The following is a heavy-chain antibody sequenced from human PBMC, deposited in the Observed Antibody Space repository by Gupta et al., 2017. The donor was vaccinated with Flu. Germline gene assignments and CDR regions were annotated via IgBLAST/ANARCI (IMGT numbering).Heavy chain of an antibody. CDR1: GFTFSSYA. CDR2: ISGSGGST. D-gene: IGHD1-20*01. CDR3: AKSTRPTYNWNDVSPDY. V-gene: IGHV3-23*01. Sequence: EVQLLESGGGLVQPGWSLRLSCAASGFTFSSYAMSWVRQAPGKGLEWVSAISGSGGSTYYADSVKGRFTISRDNSKNTLYLQMNSLRAEDTAVYYCAKSTRPTYNWNDVSPDYWGQGTLVTVSS. J-gene: IGHJ4*02.